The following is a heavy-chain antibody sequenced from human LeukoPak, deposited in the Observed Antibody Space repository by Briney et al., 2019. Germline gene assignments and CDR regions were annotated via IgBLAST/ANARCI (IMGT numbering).Heavy chain of an antibody. CDR2: ISGGGGRT. D-gene: IGHD5-18*01. J-gene: IGHJ4*02. Sequence: GGPLTLSCAASGFTFDDYAMHWLRQGPGKGLEWVSLISGGGGRTYYADPVQGRFTIYRDNSKKYLYLQMNNLRTEDTAFDYFAKGIRGYSYAADYWGQGTLVTVSS. CDR1: GFTFDDYA. CDR3: AKGIRGYSYAADY. V-gene: IGHV3-43*02.